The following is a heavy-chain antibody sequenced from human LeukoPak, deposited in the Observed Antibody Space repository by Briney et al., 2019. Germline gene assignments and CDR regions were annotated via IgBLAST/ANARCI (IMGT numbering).Heavy chain of an antibody. CDR2: ISYDGSNK. J-gene: IGHJ4*02. CDR3: AKDLPRVGAITD. D-gene: IGHD1-26*01. CDR1: GFTFSSYG. Sequence: GGSLRLSCAASGFTFSSYGMHWVRQAPGKGLEWVAVISYDGSNKYYADSVKGRFTISRDNSKNTLYLQMNSLRAEDTAVYYCAKDLPRVGAITDWGQGTLVTVSS. V-gene: IGHV3-30*18.